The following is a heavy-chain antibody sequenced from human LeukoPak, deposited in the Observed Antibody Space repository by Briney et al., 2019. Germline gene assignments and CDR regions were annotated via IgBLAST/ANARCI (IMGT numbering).Heavy chain of an antibody. V-gene: IGHV4-39*01. CDR3: ARLFDY. J-gene: IGHJ4*02. CDR2: IHYSGST. Sequence: PSETLSLTCTVSGGSISSSTYYWGWIRQPPGKGLEWIGGIHYSGSTHYNPSLKRRVTISVDTPKNQFSLKLSSVTAADTAVYHCARLFDYWGQGTLVTVSS. CDR1: GGSISSSTYY.